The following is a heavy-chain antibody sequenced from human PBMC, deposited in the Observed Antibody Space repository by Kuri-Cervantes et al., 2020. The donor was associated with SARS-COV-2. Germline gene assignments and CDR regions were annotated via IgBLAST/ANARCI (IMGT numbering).Heavy chain of an antibody. CDR2: TYYRSRWYD. CDR1: GDSVSSNSAA. J-gene: IGHJ3*02. CDR3: ARGDAFDI. Sequence: LRLSCAISGDSVSSNSAAWNWIRQSPSRGLERLGRTYYRSRWYDDYAVSVKSRITINPDTSKNQFSLLLNSVTPEDTAVYYCARGDAFDIWGQGTMVTVSS. V-gene: IGHV6-1*01.